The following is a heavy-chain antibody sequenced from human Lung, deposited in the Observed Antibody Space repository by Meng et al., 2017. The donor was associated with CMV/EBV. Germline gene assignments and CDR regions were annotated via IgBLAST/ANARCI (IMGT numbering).Heavy chain of an antibody. CDR3: ARQGSVYYYDSSGQSPDY. Sequence: SETLSLXCTVSGGSISSSSYYWGWIRQPPGKGLEWIGIIYYSGSTYYNPSLKSRVNISVDTSKNQFSLKLSCVTAADTAVYYCARQGSVYYYDSSGQSPDYWGQGTLVTVSS. CDR2: IYYSGST. V-gene: IGHV4-39*01. D-gene: IGHD3-22*01. CDR1: GGSISSSSYY. J-gene: IGHJ4*02.